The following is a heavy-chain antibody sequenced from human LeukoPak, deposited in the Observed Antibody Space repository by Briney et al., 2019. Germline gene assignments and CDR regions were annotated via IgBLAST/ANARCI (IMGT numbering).Heavy chain of an antibody. J-gene: IGHJ4*02. CDR1: GYIFTVHY. V-gene: IGHV1-2*02. CDR2: IKPDSGAT. D-gene: IGHD4/OR15-4a*01. Sequence: GASVKVFCKASGYIFTVHYLHWLRQAPGQGLEWMGWIKPDSGATNFAQNFQGRVTMTSDTSINTAYMELSSLTSDDTAMYYCARDHDYGPDYWGQGTLVTVSA. CDR3: ARDHDYGPDY.